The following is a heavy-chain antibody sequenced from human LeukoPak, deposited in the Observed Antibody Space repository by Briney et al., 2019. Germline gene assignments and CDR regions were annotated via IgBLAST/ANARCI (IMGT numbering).Heavy chain of an antibody. Sequence: SETLSLTCTVSGGSISSYYWSWIRQPPGKGLEWIGYIYYSGSTNYNPSLKSRVTISVDTSKNQFSLKPSSVTAADTAVCYCAGANYYGSSPFDPWGQGTLVTVSS. CDR1: GGSISSYY. D-gene: IGHD3-10*01. CDR2: IYYSGST. J-gene: IGHJ5*02. CDR3: AGANYYGSSPFDP. V-gene: IGHV4-59*08.